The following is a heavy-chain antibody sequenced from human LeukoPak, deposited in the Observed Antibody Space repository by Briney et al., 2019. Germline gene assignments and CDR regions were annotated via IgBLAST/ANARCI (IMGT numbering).Heavy chain of an antibody. CDR1: GGTFSSYA. CDR2: IIPIFGTA. V-gene: IGHV1-69*01. J-gene: IGHJ5*02. Sequence: SVKVSCKASGGTFSSYAISWVRQAPGQGLEWMGGIIPIFGTANYAQKFQGRVTITADESTSTAYIELSSLRSEDTAVYYCARIGTGFTMVRGVDNWFDPWGQGTLVTVSS. CDR3: ARIGTGFTMVRGVDNWFDP. D-gene: IGHD3-10*01.